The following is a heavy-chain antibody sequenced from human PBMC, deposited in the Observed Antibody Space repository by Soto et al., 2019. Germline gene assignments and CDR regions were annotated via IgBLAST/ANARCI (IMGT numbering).Heavy chain of an antibody. V-gene: IGHV1-69*01. D-gene: IGHD3-22*01. CDR1: GGTFSSYA. CDR2: IIPIFGTA. Sequence: QVQLVQSGAEVKKPGSSVKVSCKASGGTFSSYAISWVRQAPGQGLEWMGGIIPIFGTANYAQKFQGRVTITADESTSTAYMELSILRSEDTAVYYCARERRVTYYYDSSGYYFDYWGQGTLVTVSS. CDR3: ARERRVTYYYDSSGYYFDY. J-gene: IGHJ4*02.